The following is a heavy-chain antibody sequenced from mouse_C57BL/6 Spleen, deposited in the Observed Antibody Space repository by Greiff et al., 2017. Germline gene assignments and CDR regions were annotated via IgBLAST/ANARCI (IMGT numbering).Heavy chain of an antibody. V-gene: IGHV1-39*01. D-gene: IGHD2-5*01. CDR2: INPNYGTT. CDR3: ARSDYSNYVWYFDV. CDR1: GYSFTDYN. Sequence: EVHLVESGPELVKPGASVKISCKASGYSFTDYNMNWVKQSNGKSLEWIGVINPNYGTTSYNQKFKGKATLTVDQSSSTAYMQLNSLTSEDSAVYYCARSDYSNYVWYFDVWGTGTTVTVSS. J-gene: IGHJ1*03.